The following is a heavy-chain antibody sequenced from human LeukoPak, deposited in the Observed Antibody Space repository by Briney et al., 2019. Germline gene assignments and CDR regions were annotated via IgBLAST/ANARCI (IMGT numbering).Heavy chain of an antibody. D-gene: IGHD5-24*01. V-gene: IGHV1-18*01. CDR2: ISAYNGNT. CDR3: ARGGDGYTFDY. CDR1: GYTFTSYG. Sequence: ASVKVSCKASGYTFTSYGISWVRQAPGQGLEWMGWISAYNGNTNYAQKFQGRVTITADKSTSTAYMELSSLRSEDTAVYYCARGGDGYTFDYWGQGTLVTVSS. J-gene: IGHJ4*02.